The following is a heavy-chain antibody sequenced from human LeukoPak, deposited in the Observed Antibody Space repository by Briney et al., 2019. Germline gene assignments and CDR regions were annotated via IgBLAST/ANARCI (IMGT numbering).Heavy chain of an antibody. J-gene: IGHJ4*02. CDR3: ARSADGYTCGHFDF. CDR2: INPNTGDT. CDR1: GGTFSSYA. D-gene: IGHD5-18*01. V-gene: IGHV1-2*02. Sequence: ASVKVSCKASGGTFSSYAISWVRQAPGQGLEWMGWINPNTGDTNYAQNFQGRVTMNRDTSISTAYMELSSLRSDDTAVYYCARSADGYTCGHFDFWGQGTLVTVSS.